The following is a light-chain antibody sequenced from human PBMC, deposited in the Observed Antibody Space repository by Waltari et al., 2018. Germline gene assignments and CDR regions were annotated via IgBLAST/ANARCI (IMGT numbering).Light chain of an antibody. J-gene: IGKJ3*01. V-gene: IGKV3-15*01. Sequence: EVVMTQSPDTVSVSPGERATLSCRASQSINSYLALYQQKPGQAPRLLIYGASTRATGIPARFSGSGSGTDFTLTISSLQSEDFAIYYCQQYNKWPLTFGPGTKVHF. CDR3: QQYNKWPLT. CDR2: GAS. CDR1: QSINSY.